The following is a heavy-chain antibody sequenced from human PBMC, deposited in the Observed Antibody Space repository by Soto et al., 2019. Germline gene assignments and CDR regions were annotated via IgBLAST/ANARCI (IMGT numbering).Heavy chain of an antibody. J-gene: IGHJ4*02. CDR2: ISYDGSNK. CDR3: AKDFTLRIRGYDYFDY. Sequence: XGSLRLSCAASGFTFSSYGMHWVRQAPGKGLEWVAVISYDGSNKYYADSVKGRFTISRDNSKNTLYLQMNSLRAEDTAVYYCAKDFTLRIRGYDYFDYWGQGTLVTVSS. D-gene: IGHD5-12*01. V-gene: IGHV3-30*18. CDR1: GFTFSSYG.